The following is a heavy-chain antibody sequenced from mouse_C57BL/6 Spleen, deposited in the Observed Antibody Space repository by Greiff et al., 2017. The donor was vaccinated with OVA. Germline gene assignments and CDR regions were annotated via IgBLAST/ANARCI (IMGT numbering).Heavy chain of an antibody. CDR2: IHPNSGST. CDR3: AREMDYYGSSRPYFDV. V-gene: IGHV1-64*01. D-gene: IGHD1-1*01. Sequence: QVQLQQPGAELVKPGASVKLSCKASGYTFTSYWMHWVKQRPGQGLEWIGMIHPNSGSTNYNEKFKSKATLTVDKSSSTAYMQLSSLTSEDSAVYYCAREMDYYGSSRPYFDVWGTGTTVTVSS. CDR1: GYTFTSYW. J-gene: IGHJ1*03.